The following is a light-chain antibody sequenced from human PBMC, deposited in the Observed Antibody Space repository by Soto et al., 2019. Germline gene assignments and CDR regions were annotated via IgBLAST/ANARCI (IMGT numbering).Light chain of an antibody. J-gene: IGKJ4*01. Sequence: DIQMTQSPSSVSASVGDRVTITCRASQGISDWLAWYQQKPGKAPILLIYGASNLQSGVPSRFSGRRSGTDFTLTISSLQPEDFATYYCQQSNSFPLTFGGGTKVEI. CDR2: GAS. V-gene: IGKV1-12*01. CDR1: QGISDW. CDR3: QQSNSFPLT.